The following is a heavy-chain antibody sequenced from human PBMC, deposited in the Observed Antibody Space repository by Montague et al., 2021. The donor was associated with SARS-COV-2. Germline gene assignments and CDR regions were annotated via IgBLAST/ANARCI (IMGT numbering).Heavy chain of an antibody. Sequence: SETLSLTCSVSGDSISNYSWGWIRQSPGKGLEWIGYIYYSGSTNYNPSLTGRVTISVDTSKNQVSLKLTSVTAADTAVYYCARHLRVTTVTSHMYHYAMDVWGQGTTVTVSS. CDR2: IYYSGST. J-gene: IGHJ6*02. V-gene: IGHV4-59*08. CDR1: GDSISNYS. D-gene: IGHD4-11*01. CDR3: ARHLRVTTVTSHMYHYAMDV.